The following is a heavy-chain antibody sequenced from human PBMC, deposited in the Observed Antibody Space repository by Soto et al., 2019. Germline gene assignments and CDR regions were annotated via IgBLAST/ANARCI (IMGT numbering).Heavy chain of an antibody. CDR1: GFTFSSYW. D-gene: IGHD2-15*01. Sequence: EVQLVESGGGLVQPGESLSLSCAASGFTFSSYWMHWVRQAPGKGLVWVSRINSDGSSPSYAGSVKGRFTLSRDNAKKTLYLQMNSLRAEATAVYYCVRTSLVVAAATREDYWCQGTLVTVSS. CDR3: VRTSLVVAAATREDY. CDR2: INSDGSSP. V-gene: IGHV3-74*01. J-gene: IGHJ4*02.